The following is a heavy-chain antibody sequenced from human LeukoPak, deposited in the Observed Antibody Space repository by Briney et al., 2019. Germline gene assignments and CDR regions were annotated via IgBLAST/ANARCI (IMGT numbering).Heavy chain of an antibody. CDR2: IYTSGST. J-gene: IGHJ4*02. CDR1: GGSISSGSYY. Sequence: SETLSLTCTVSGGSISSGSYYWSWIRQPAGKGLEWIGRIYTSGSTNYNPSLKSRVTISVDTSKNQFSLKLSSVTAADTAVYYCAGDSSARYSSSWYVVGDFDYWGQGTPVTVSS. D-gene: IGHD6-13*01. V-gene: IGHV4-61*02. CDR3: AGDSSARYSSSWYVVGDFDY.